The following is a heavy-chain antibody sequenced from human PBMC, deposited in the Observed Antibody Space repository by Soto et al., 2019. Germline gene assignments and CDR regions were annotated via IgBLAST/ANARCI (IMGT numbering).Heavy chain of an antibody. Sequence: EVQLVESGGGSVQPGRSQRLSCVASGFTFDDHAMHWVRQVPGKGLEWVSGISWNSGRIDYAESVKGRFTISRDNVKNSLYLQMNSLRVEDTALYYCASSAGYWGQGTLVTVSS. V-gene: IGHV3-9*01. J-gene: IGHJ4*02. CDR1: GFTFDDHA. CDR2: ISWNSGRI. CDR3: ASSAGY.